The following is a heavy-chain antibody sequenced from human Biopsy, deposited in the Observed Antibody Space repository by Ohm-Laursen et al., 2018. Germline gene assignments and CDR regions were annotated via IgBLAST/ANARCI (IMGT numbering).Heavy chain of an antibody. CDR1: GYTFDDHS. J-gene: IGHJ4*02. V-gene: IGHV3-9*01. Sequence: SLRLSCTASGYTFDDHSMHWVRQVPGRGLEWVSSITWNSGIMDYADSVRGRFTISRDNAKNSLYLQMNSLIAEDTALYYCAKDRLYLGAGSFNFDSWGQGTLVTVSS. D-gene: IGHD3-16*01. CDR2: ITWNSGIM. CDR3: AKDRLYLGAGSFNFDS.